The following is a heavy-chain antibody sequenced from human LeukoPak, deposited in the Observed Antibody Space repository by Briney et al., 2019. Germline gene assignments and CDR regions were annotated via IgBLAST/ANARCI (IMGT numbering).Heavy chain of an antibody. Sequence: SETLSLTCTVSGGSISSGSYYWSWIRQPAGKRLEWIGRIYTTGSTYYNPSFKSRVIISLDTSKNHFSLNLTSVTAADTAVYYCARERGLYYYDSSAYVDYWGQGTLVTVSS. D-gene: IGHD3-22*01. CDR3: ARERGLYYYDSSAYVDY. CDR2: IYTTGST. CDR1: GGSISSGSYY. J-gene: IGHJ4*02. V-gene: IGHV4-61*02.